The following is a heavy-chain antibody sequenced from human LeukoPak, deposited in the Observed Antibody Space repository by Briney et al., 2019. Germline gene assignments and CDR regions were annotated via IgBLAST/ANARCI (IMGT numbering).Heavy chain of an antibody. J-gene: IGHJ4*02. CDR1: GYTFIDYF. Sequence: ASVKVSCKTSGYTFIDYFIHWVRQAPGQGLEWMGRLNPNNGYTFYTEEFQGRVTMTTDTSISTAYMELSRLTSDDTALYYCVRDLSSTSNWEFDYWGQGTLVTVSS. CDR2: LNPNNGYT. D-gene: IGHD7-27*01. CDR3: VRDLSSTSNWEFDY. V-gene: IGHV1-2*06.